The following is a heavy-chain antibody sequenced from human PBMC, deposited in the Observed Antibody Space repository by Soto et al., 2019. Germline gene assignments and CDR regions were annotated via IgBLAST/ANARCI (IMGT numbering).Heavy chain of an antibody. V-gene: IGHV3-23*01. CDR3: AKTSWHRLDAFDI. CDR2: ISGSGGST. Sequence: EVQLLESGGGLVQPGGSLRLSCAASGFTFSSYAMSWVRQAPGKGLEWVSAISGSGGSTYYADSVKGRFTISRDNSKNTLYLQMNSLRAEDTAVYYGAKTSWHRLDAFDIWGQGTMVTVSS. D-gene: IGHD5-12*01. J-gene: IGHJ3*02. CDR1: GFTFSSYA.